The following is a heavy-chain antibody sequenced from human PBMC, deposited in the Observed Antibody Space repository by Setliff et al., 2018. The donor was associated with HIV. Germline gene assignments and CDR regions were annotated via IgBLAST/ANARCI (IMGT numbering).Heavy chain of an antibody. Sequence: VSCKASGYTFTSYGISWVRQAPGQGLEWMGWISAYNGNTNYAQKLQGRVTMTTDTSTSTAYMELRSLRSDDTAVYYCARELTGYYIGWYFDLWGRGTLVTVSS. CDR2: ISAYNGNT. V-gene: IGHV1-18*01. CDR1: GYTFTSYG. J-gene: IGHJ2*01. D-gene: IGHD3-9*01. CDR3: ARELTGYYIGWYFDL.